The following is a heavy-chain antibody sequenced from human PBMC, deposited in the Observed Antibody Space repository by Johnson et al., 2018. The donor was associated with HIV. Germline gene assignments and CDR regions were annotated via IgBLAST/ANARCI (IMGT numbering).Heavy chain of an antibody. J-gene: IGHJ3*02. V-gene: IGHV3-15*01. CDR1: GFTFSNAW. Sequence: MQLVESGGGLVKPGGSLRLSCAASGFTFSNAWMSWVRQAPGKGLEWVGRIKSKTDGGTTDYAAPVKGRFTISIDDSKNTRYLQMNSLKTEDNAVYYGTTHSGIYDCDIWGQGTMVTVSS. CDR2: IKSKTDGGTT. D-gene: IGHD1-26*01. CDR3: TTHSGIYDCDI.